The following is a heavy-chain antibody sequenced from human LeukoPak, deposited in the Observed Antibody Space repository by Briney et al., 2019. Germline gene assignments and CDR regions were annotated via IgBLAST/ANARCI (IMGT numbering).Heavy chain of an antibody. V-gene: IGHV3-11*06. D-gene: IGHD6-19*01. CDR3: ARGTSNGWHFFDY. CDR1: GFTFSDYY. Sequence: GGSLRLSCAASGFTFSDYYMSWLRQAPGKGLEWVSYITSSSYTNYADSVKGRFTISRDNARNSLYLQMNSLRAEDTAVYYCARGTSNGWHFFDYWGQGTLVTVSS. J-gene: IGHJ4*02. CDR2: ITSSSYT.